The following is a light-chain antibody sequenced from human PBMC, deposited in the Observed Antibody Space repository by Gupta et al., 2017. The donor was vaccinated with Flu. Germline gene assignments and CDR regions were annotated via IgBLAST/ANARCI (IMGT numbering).Light chain of an antibody. Sequence: ERATLSCRASQNVSSNLAWYQQKPGQAPRLLNYGASTRATGIPARFSGSGSGTEFTLTISSLQSEDFAVYYCQQYNNWPPWTFGQGTKVEIK. CDR3: QQYNNWPPWT. J-gene: IGKJ1*01. V-gene: IGKV3-15*01. CDR2: GAS. CDR1: QNVSSN.